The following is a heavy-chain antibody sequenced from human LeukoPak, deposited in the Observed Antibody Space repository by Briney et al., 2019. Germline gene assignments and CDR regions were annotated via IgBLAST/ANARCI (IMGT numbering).Heavy chain of an antibody. J-gene: IGHJ4*02. Sequence: ASVKVSCKAFGYSFTSFGINWVRHAPGQGLEWMGWISGYNGHTNYAQKFQGRVTITTDTSTSTAYMELRSLRSDDTAVYYCARGTWEAAARPYSFDTWGQGTLVTVSS. D-gene: IGHD1-26*01. V-gene: IGHV1-18*01. CDR3: ARGTWEAAARPYSFDT. CDR1: GYSFTSFG. CDR2: ISGYNGHT.